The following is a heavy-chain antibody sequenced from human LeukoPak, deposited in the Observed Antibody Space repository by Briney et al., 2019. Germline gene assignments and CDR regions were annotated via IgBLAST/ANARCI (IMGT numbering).Heavy chain of an antibody. V-gene: IGHV3-64*01. Sequence: PGGSLRLSCAASGFTFSDYAMHWVRQAPGKELEYVSAISSNGGSIHYANSVKGRFTISRDNSKNTLYLQMNSLRAEDTAVYYCAKDLWPYYYDSSGYYPDYWGQGTLVTVSS. CDR1: GFTFSDYA. CDR3: AKDLWPYYYDSSGYYPDY. D-gene: IGHD3-22*01. J-gene: IGHJ4*02. CDR2: ISSNGGSI.